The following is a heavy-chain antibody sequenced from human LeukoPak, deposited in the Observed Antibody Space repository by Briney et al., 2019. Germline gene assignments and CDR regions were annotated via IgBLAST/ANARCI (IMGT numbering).Heavy chain of an antibody. CDR3: ARDKGGITGSWFDP. Sequence: PSETLSLTCIVSGGSINIYYWSWIRQPAGKGLEWIGRIYVSGSTNYNPSLKSRVTMSVDTSKNQFSLKLSSVTAADTALYYCARDKGGITGSWFDPWGQGTLVTVSS. D-gene: IGHD6-13*01. V-gene: IGHV4-4*07. CDR1: GGSINIYY. CDR2: IYVSGST. J-gene: IGHJ5*02.